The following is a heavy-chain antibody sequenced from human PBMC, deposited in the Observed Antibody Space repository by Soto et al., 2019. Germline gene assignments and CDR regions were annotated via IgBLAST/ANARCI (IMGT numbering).Heavy chain of an antibody. Sequence: SETLSLTCTVSGGSISSYYWSWIRQPPGKGLEWIGYIYYSGSTNYNPSLKSRVTISVDTSKNQFSLKLSSVTAADTAVYYCARVPLWFGELLGFDYWGQGTLVTVSS. CDR3: ARVPLWFGELLGFDY. CDR1: GGSISSYY. CDR2: IYYSGST. V-gene: IGHV4-59*12. J-gene: IGHJ4*02. D-gene: IGHD3-10*01.